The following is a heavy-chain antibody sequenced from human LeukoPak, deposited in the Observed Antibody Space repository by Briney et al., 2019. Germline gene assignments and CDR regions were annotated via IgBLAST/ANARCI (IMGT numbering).Heavy chain of an antibody. D-gene: IGHD5-12*01. CDR2: ISGSGGST. J-gene: IGHJ4*02. CDR1: GFTFSSYA. Sequence: PGGSLRLSCAASGFTFSSYAMSWVRQAPGKGLEWVSAISGSGGSTYYADSVKGRFTISRDNSKNTLYLQMNSLRAEDTAVYYCAKEGGYIVATMETPFDYWGQGTLVTVPS. V-gene: IGHV3-23*01. CDR3: AKEGGYIVATMETPFDY.